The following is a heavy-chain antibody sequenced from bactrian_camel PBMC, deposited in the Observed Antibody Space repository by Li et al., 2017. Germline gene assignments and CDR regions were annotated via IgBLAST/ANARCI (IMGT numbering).Heavy chain of an antibody. V-gene: IGHV3S1*01. CDR3: AKANGWSIWHWDY. CDR1: GFTLDVNY. J-gene: IGHJ4*01. D-gene: IGHD2*01. Sequence: HVQLVESGGGLVEPGGSLRLSCAASGFTLDVNYMSWVRQAPGKGLEWVSGISSGGGRTYYADSVKGRFTISRDDAKNTLYLQLNSLKTEDTAMYYCAKANGWSIWHWDYLGPGDPGHRL. CDR2: ISSGGGRT.